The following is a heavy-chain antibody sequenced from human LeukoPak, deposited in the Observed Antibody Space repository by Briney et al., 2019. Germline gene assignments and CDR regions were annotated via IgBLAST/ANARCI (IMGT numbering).Heavy chain of an antibody. CDR3: AKGLEWGLPINYFDY. J-gene: IGHJ4*02. D-gene: IGHD1-26*01. CDR2: ISWNSGSI. Sequence: GRSLRLSCAASGFTFDDYAMHWVRQAPGKGLEWVSGISWNSGSIGYADSVKGRFTISRDNAKNSLYLQMNSLRAEDTALYYCAKGLEWGLPINYFDYWGQGTLVTVSS. V-gene: IGHV3-9*01. CDR1: GFTFDDYA.